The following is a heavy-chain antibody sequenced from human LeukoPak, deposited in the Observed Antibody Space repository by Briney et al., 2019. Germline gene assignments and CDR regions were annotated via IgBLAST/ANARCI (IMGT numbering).Heavy chain of an antibody. V-gene: IGHV3-21*01. CDR1: GFTFSSYS. D-gene: IGHD3-22*01. Sequence: GGSLRLSCAASGFTFSSYSMNWVRQAPGKGLEWVSSIGSSSSYIYYADSVKGRFTISRDNAKNSLYLQMNSLRAEDTAVYYCARDRSDSSGCFDYWGQGTLVTVSS. J-gene: IGHJ4*02. CDR3: ARDRSDSSGCFDY. CDR2: IGSSSSYI.